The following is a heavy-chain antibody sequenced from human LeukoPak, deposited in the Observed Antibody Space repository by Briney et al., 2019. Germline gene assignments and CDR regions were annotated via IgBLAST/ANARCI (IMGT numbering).Heavy chain of an antibody. CDR1: GFTFSSYS. V-gene: IGHV3-48*02. Sequence: PGGSLRLSCAASGFTFSSYSMNWVRQAPGKGLEWVSYISSSSSTIYYADSVKGRFTISRDNAKNSLYLQMNSLRDEDTAVYYCARGGYSGYDRTPQDFDYWGQGTLVTVSS. CDR2: ISSSSSTI. D-gene: IGHD5-12*01. J-gene: IGHJ4*02. CDR3: ARGGYSGYDRTPQDFDY.